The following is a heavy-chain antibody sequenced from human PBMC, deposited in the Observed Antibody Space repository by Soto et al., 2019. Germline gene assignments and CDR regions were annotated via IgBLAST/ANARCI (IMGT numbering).Heavy chain of an antibody. CDR3: ARASIAARTFDY. CDR2: IYYSGST. V-gene: IGHV4-59*01. J-gene: IGHJ4*02. Sequence: SETLSLTCTVSGGSISSYYWSWIRQPPGKGLEWIGYIYYSGSTNYNPSLKSRVTISVDTSKNQFSLRLSSVTAADTAVYYCARASIAARTFDYWGQGTLVTVSS. CDR1: GGSISSYY. D-gene: IGHD6-6*01.